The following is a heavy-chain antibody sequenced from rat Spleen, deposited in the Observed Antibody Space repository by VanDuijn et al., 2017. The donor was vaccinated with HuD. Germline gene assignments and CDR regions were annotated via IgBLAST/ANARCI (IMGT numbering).Heavy chain of an antibody. V-gene: IGHV5-25*01. CDR2: ISAGGGDT. CDR1: EFTFSGYY. CDR3: AREFDYFDY. Sequence: EVQLVKSGGGLVQPGRSMKLSCAASEFTFSGYYMAWVRQAPTKGLEWVASISAGGGDTYYRESVKGRFTISRDNAKSTLYLQMDSLRSEDTATYYCAREFDYFDYWGQGVMFTVSS. J-gene: IGHJ2*01.